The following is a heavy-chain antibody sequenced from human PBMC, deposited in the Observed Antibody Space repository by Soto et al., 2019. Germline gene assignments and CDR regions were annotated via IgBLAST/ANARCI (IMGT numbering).Heavy chain of an antibody. Sequence: QVQLVQSGAEVKEPGASVTVSCRASGDRFTDYYMHWVRQAPGQGLEWMGGINPNSGVTTYAQQCQGWVTMTRDTSIRTVYMQLSRLGFDDTAIYYCPRESGGATAPLDYYYFYMDVWGTGTTVTVSS. CDR3: PRESGGATAPLDYYYFYMDV. V-gene: IGHV1-2*04. CDR2: INPNSGVT. J-gene: IGHJ6*03. D-gene: IGHD1-26*01. CDR1: GDRFTDYY.